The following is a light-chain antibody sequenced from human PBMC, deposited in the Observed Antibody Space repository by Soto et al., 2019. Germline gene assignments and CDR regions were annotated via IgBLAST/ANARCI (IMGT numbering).Light chain of an antibody. V-gene: IGLV4-69*01. CDR3: QTWGTGSAIVV. Sequence: QLVLTQSPSASASLGASVKLTCTLSSGHSNYAIAWHQQQPEKGPRYLMKVNSGGSHIKGDGIPDRFSGSSSGAERYLFISSLQSEDEADYYCQTWGTGSAIVVFGGGTKLNVL. CDR2: VNSGGSH. CDR1: SGHSNYA. J-gene: IGLJ7*01.